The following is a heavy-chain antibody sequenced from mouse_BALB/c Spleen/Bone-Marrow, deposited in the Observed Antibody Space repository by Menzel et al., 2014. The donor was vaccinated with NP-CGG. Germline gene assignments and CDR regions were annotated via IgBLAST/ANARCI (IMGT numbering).Heavy chain of an antibody. D-gene: IGHD1-2*01. J-gene: IGHJ3*01. Sequence: EVQLVESGGGLVKPGGSLKLSCAASGFTFSSYAMSWVRQTPEKRLEWVASISSGGSTYYPDSVKGRFTISRDNARNILYLQMGSLRSEDTAMYYCARGNGFEGFAYWGQGTLVTVSA. CDR3: ARGNGFEGFAY. V-gene: IGHV5-6-5*01. CDR2: ISSGGST. CDR1: GFTFSSYA.